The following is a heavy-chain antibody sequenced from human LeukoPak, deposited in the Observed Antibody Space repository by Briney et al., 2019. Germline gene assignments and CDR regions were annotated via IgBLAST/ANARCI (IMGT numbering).Heavy chain of an antibody. J-gene: IGHJ4*02. D-gene: IGHD3-10*01. CDR1: GFTFSSYA. Sequence: GGSLRLSCAASGFTFSSYAMSWVRQAPGKGLEWVSAISGSGGSTYYADSVKGRFTISRDNSKNTLYLQMNSLRAEDTAVYYCAKSPPSMVRGVITHFDYWGQGTLVTVSS. CDR2: ISGSGGST. CDR3: AKSPPSMVRGVITHFDY. V-gene: IGHV3-23*01.